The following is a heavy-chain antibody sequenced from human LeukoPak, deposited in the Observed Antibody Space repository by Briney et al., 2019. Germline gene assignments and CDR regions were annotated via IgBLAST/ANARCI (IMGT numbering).Heavy chain of an antibody. CDR1: GVSISSSNSY. CDR2: IYYSGST. V-gene: IGHV4-39*07. J-gene: IGHJ5*02. CDR3: ARSHYDFWSGYEANWLDP. Sequence: PSETLSLTCTVSGVSISSSNSYWGWIRQPPGKGLEWIGSIYYSGSTYYNPSLKSRVTISVDTSKNQFSLKLSSVTAADTAVYYCARSHYDFWSGYEANWLDPWGQGTLVTVSS. D-gene: IGHD3-3*01.